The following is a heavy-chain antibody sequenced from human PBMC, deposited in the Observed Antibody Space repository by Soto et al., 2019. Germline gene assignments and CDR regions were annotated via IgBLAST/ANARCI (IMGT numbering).Heavy chain of an antibody. Sequence: GGSLRLSCAVSGFSFNDYAMSWVRQAPGKGLEWVSGISASAGDTFYVDSVKGRFTISRDNSKNTLYLQMNSLRAEDTAVYYCAKPIWSGGWRLYFDYWGQGTQVTVSS. CDR2: ISASAGDT. J-gene: IGHJ4*02. CDR3: AKPIWSGGWRLYFDY. V-gene: IGHV3-23*01. CDR1: GFSFNDYA. D-gene: IGHD3-3*01.